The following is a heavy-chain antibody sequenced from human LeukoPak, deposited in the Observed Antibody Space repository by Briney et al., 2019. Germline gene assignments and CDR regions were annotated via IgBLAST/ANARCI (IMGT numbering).Heavy chain of an antibody. D-gene: IGHD3-3*01. CDR2: ISGSGGST. CDR1: GFTVSSNY. CDR3: AKDQSRYDSGLNDY. J-gene: IGHJ4*02. V-gene: IGHV3-23*01. Sequence: PGGSLRLSCAASGFTVSSNYMSWVRQAPGKGLEWVSAISGSGGSTYYADSVKGRFTISRDSSKNTLYLQMNSLRAEDTAVYYCAKDQSRYDSGLNDYWGQGTLVTVSS.